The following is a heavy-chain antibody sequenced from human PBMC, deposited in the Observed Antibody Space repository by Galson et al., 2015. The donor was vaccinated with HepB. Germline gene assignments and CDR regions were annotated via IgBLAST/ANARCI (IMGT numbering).Heavy chain of an antibody. J-gene: IGHJ4*02. D-gene: IGHD3-3*01. CDR2: IGRDLNYI. Sequence: SLRLSCAASGFTFSPFCMTWVRQAPGKGLEWVSVIGRDLNYIHYADSVKGRFITSRDNAKNTGYLQMNSLRVEESGVYYCARDASEWSRDYWGQGNLVTVSS. CDR3: ARDASEWSRDY. CDR1: GFTFSPFC. V-gene: IGHV3-21*03.